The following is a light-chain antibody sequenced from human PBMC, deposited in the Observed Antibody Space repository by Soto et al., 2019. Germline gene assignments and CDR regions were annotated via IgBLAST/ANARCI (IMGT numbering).Light chain of an antibody. J-gene: IGKJ1*01. Sequence: ETVLTQSPGTLSLSPGERATLSCRASQSVGGSLAWYQQRPGQAPRLLVYHTSNRATGIPDRFSASGSGTDFTLTISRLEPEDFAVYYCQQYESSPRTFGQRTKVDIK. CDR2: HTS. V-gene: IGKV3-20*01. CDR1: QSVGGS. CDR3: QQYESSPRT.